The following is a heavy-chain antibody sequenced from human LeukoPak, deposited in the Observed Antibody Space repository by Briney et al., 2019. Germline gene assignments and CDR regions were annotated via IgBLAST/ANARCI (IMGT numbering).Heavy chain of an antibody. Sequence: GRSLRLSCAASGFTFSSYGMHWVRQAPGKGLEWVSSISSSSSYIYYADSVKGRFTISRDNAKNSLYLQMNSLRAEDTAVYYCARDAQYYYGSGMGTNWFDPWGQGTLVTVSS. CDR2: ISSSSSYI. CDR3: ARDAQYYYGSGMGTNWFDP. V-gene: IGHV3-21*01. D-gene: IGHD3-10*01. CDR1: GFTFSSYG. J-gene: IGHJ5*02.